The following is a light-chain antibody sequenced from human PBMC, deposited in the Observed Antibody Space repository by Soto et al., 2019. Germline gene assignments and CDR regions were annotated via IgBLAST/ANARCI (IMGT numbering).Light chain of an antibody. V-gene: IGKV1-9*01. CDR3: QQRNTYPWT. J-gene: IGKJ1*01. CDR1: QDINNY. Sequence: IQLTQSPSSLSASVGDRVTITCRASQDINNYLAWYQQQPGKAPKVLIYGASTLQSGVPSRFSGSGSGTDFTLTISSLQPEDFATYYCQQRNTYPWTVGQGNKVQV. CDR2: GAS.